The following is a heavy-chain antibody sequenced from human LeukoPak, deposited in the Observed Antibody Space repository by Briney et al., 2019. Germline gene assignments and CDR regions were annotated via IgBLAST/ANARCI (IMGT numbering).Heavy chain of an antibody. CDR1: GYTFTGYH. D-gene: IGHD1-26*01. CDR3: ARARGSNSNCYYMDV. J-gene: IGHJ6*03. V-gene: IGHV1-2*02. Sequence: ASVKVSCKASGYTFTGYHMHWVRQAPGQGLEWMGRFIPGSGGSNFAQKFQGRVITTRDTSISTAYMELTRLTSDDTAVYYCARARGSNSNCYYMDVWGTGTTVTVSS. CDR2: FIPGSGGS.